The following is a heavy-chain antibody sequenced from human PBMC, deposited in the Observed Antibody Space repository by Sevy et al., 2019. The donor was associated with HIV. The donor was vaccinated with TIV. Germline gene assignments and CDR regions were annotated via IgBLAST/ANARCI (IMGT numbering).Heavy chain of an antibody. D-gene: IGHD3-3*01. CDR1: GYTFTSYG. Sequence: ASVKVSCKASGYTFTSYGISWVRQAPGQGLEWMGWISAYNGETNYAQKLQGRVTMTTDTSTSTAYMELTSLRSDDTAVYFCASGYYDFWSGYYRRDAFDSWGQGTRVTVSS. CDR2: ISAYNGET. J-gene: IGHJ3*02. CDR3: ASGYYDFWSGYYRRDAFDS. V-gene: IGHV1-18*01.